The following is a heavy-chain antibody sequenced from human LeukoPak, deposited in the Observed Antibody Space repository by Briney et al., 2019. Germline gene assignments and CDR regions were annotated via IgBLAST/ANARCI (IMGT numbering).Heavy chain of an antibody. J-gene: IGHJ4*02. V-gene: IGHV3-30*02. D-gene: IGHD3-10*01. CDR2: IRSDANKK. CDR1: GFTFSTYG. Sequence: PGGSLRLSCAASGFTFSTYGMHWVRQAPGKGLEWVTFIRSDANKKYYADSVKGRFAISRDTSKNTLYLQMNSLNAEDTAVYYCARDQGAYYYGSVFDYWGQGTLVTVSS. CDR3: ARDQGAYYYGSVFDY.